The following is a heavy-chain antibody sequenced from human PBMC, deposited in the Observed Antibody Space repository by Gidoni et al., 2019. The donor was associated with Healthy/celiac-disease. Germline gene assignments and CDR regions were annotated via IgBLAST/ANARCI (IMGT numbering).Heavy chain of an antibody. V-gene: IGHV3-11*05. J-gene: IGHJ3*02. D-gene: IGHD3-10*01. CDR2: ISSSSSYT. CDR3: ARDRTNYYGAGPGRKAFDI. Sequence: QVQLVESGGGLVKPGGSLRLSCAASGFTFSDYYMRWIRQAQGKGLEWVSYISSSSSYTNYADSVKGRFTISRDNAKNSLYLQMNSLRAEDTAVYYCARDRTNYYGAGPGRKAFDIWGQGTMVTVSS. CDR1: GFTFSDYY.